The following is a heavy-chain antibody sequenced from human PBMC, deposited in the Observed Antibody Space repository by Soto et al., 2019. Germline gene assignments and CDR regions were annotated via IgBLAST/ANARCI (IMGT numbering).Heavy chain of an antibody. CDR1: GFSLSTSGMC. D-gene: IGHD6-19*01. J-gene: IGHJ4*02. Sequence: SGPTLVNPTQTLTLTCTFSGFSLSTSGMCVSWIRQPPGKALEWLARIDWDDDKYYSTSLKTRLTISKDTSKNQVVLIMTNMDPVDTGTYYCTHTSGHSSTGADNWGQGTQVTVSS. CDR2: IDWDDDK. V-gene: IGHV2-70*11. CDR3: THTSGHSSTGADN.